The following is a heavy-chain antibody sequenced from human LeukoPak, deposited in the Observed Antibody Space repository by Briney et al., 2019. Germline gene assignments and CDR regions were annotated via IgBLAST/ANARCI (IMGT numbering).Heavy chain of an antibody. Sequence: SETLSLTCAVYGGSFSGYYWSWIRQPPGKGLEWIGEINHSGSTNYNPSLKSRVTISVDTSKNLFSLKLSSVTAADTAVYYCARSGGNWFDPWGQGTLVTVSS. CDR2: INHSGST. D-gene: IGHD3-10*01. V-gene: IGHV4-34*01. J-gene: IGHJ5*02. CDR1: GGSFSGYY. CDR3: ARSGGNWFDP.